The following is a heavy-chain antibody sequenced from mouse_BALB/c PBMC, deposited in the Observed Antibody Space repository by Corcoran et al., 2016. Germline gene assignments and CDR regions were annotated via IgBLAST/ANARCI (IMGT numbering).Heavy chain of an antibody. J-gene: IGHJ4*01. CDR2: IDPANGNT. CDR1: GFNIQDTY. V-gene: IGHV14-3*02. Sequence: EVQLQQSGAELVKPGASVKLSCTASGFNIQDTYMHWVKQRPEQGLEWIGRIDPANGNTKYDPKFQGKATITADTSSNTASLQLSSLTSEDTAVYYCARGYDDGPYAMDYWGQGTSVTVSS. CDR3: ARGYDDGPYAMDY. D-gene: IGHD2-14*01.